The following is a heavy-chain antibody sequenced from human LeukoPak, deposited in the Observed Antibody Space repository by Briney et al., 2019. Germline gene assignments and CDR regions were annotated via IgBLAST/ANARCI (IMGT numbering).Heavy chain of an antibody. J-gene: IGHJ3*01. CDR3: AKSPFFCSSTSCYTGVFDF. D-gene: IGHD2-2*02. V-gene: IGHV3-20*04. CDR1: GFTFDDYG. Sequence: GESLKISCAASGFTFDDYGMSWVRQAPGKGLEWVSGINWNGGSTGYADSVKGRFTISRDNAKNSLYLQMNSLRAEDTALYYCAKSPFFCSSTSCYTGVFDFWGQGTMVTVSS. CDR2: INWNGGST.